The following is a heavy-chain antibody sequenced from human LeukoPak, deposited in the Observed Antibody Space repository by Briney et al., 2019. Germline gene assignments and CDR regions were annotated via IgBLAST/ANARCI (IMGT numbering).Heavy chain of an antibody. CDR2: INHSGST. Sequence: PSETLSLTCAVYGGSFSGYYWSWIRQPPGKGLEWIGEINHSGSTNYNPSLKSRVTISVDTSKNQFSLKLSSVTAADTAVYYCARRIPQGSGSIGGRWFDPWGQGTLVTVSS. CDR3: ARRIPQGSGSIGGRWFDP. D-gene: IGHD3-16*01. V-gene: IGHV4-34*01. CDR1: GGSFSGYY. J-gene: IGHJ5*02.